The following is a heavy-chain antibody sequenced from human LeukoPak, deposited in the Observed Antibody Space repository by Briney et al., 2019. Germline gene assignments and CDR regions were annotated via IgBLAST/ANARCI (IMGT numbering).Heavy chain of an antibody. CDR2: IYSSGST. J-gene: IGHJ3*02. CDR3: ARQGSGGRAFDI. D-gene: IGHD1-26*01. Sequence: PSETLSLTCIVSGGSISSYYWSWIRQPPGKGLEWIGYIYSSGSTNSNPSLKSRVTISVDTSKSQFSLKMTSVTAADTAVYYCARQGSGGRAFDIWGQGTMSPSLQ. CDR1: GGSISSYY. V-gene: IGHV4-59*08.